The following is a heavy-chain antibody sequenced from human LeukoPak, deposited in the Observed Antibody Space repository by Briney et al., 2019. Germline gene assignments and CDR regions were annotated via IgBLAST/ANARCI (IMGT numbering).Heavy chain of an antibody. V-gene: IGHV3-23*01. D-gene: IGHD5-24*01. CDR3: AKDDAWLQYNY. CDR1: GFTFSSYE. CDR2: ISGSGDTT. J-gene: IGHJ4*02. Sequence: GGSLRLSCAASGFTFSSYEMNWVRQAPGKGLEWVSGISGSGDTTYYADSVKGRFTISRDNSKNTPYLQMNSLRVEDTAVFYCAKDDAWLQYNYWGQGTLVTVSS.